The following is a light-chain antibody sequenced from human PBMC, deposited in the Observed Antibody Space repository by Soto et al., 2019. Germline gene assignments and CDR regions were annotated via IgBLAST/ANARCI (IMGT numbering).Light chain of an antibody. CDR1: QAIRND. V-gene: IGKV1-6*01. CDR3: LQDYNYPRT. CDR2: AAS. J-gene: IGKJ1*01. Sequence: AIQMTPSPSSLSASVGDRVTITCRASQAIRNDLGWYQQKPGKAPKLLIYAASTLQSGVPSRFSGSGSGTDFTLTISSLQPEDFATYYCLQDYNYPRTFGQGTKVEIK.